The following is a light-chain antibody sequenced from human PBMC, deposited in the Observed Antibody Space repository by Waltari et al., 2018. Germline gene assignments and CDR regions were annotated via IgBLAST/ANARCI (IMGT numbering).Light chain of an antibody. Sequence: SYELTQPPSVSVSPGQTASITCSGDRLGDKYVCWYQQKPGQSPVLVIYQLNKRPSGTPGRFPGSKSGNQATLTISGTQAMDEADYYCQAWDSSTAHVVFGGGTKLTVL. CDR2: QLN. V-gene: IGLV3-1*01. J-gene: IGLJ2*01. CDR3: QAWDSSTAHVV. CDR1: RLGDKY.